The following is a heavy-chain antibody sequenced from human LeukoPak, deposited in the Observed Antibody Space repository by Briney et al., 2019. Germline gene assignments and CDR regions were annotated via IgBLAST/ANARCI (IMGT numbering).Heavy chain of an antibody. Sequence: GGSLRLSCAASGFTFSGYVMSWVRQAPGKGLEWVSAIRGSGGSTYYADSVKGRFTISRDNSKNTLSLQMNSLRAEDTAVYYCAKEGSYGSGTLIYYYYGLDVSGQGTTVTVSS. CDR1: GFTFSGYV. J-gene: IGHJ6*02. CDR3: AKEGSYGSGTLIYYYYGLDV. V-gene: IGHV3-23*01. D-gene: IGHD3-10*01. CDR2: IRGSGGST.